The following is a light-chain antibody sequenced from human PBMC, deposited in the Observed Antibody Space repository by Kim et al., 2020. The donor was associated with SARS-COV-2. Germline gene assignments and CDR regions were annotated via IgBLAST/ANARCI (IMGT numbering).Light chain of an antibody. Sequence: GQSFTTSCTGRGSNIGGYSDVSWYQQHPGTAPKLMIYDVSDRSSGVSTRFSGSKSGNTASLTISGLQAEDEADYYCSSYTSTSTLVFGTGTKVTVL. CDR1: GSNIGGYSD. J-gene: IGLJ1*01. CDR3: SSYTSTSTLV. V-gene: IGLV2-14*03. CDR2: DVS.